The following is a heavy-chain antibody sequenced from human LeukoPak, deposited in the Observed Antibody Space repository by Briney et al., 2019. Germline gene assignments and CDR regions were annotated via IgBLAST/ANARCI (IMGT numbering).Heavy chain of an antibody. CDR3: ARGIRQWEQQLVYYFDY. J-gene: IGHJ4*02. CDR2: MNPNSGNT. V-gene: IGHV1-8*03. D-gene: IGHD6-13*01. Sequence: ASVKVSCKASGYTFTSYDINWVRQATGQGLEWMGWMNPNSGNTGYAQKFQGRVTITRNTSISTAYMELSSLRSEDTAVYYCARGIRQWEQQLVYYFDYWGQGTLVTVSS. CDR1: GYTFTSYD.